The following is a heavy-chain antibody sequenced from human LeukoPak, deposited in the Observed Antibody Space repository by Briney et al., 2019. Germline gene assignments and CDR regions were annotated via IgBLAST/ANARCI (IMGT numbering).Heavy chain of an antibody. J-gene: IGHJ4*02. Sequence: GGSLRLSCAASGFHFSTYGMHWVRQAPGKGLEWVAAISNDGSNKFYTDSVKGRFTISRDNPKTTMNLQMNSLRAEDTAVYYCARRAGAYSHPCDYWGQGTLVTVSS. D-gene: IGHD4/OR15-4a*01. V-gene: IGHV3-30*03. CDR3: ARRAGAYSHPCDY. CDR2: ISNDGSNK. CDR1: GFHFSTYG.